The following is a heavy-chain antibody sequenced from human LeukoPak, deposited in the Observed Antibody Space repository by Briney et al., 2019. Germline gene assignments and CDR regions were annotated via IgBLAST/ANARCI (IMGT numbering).Heavy chain of an antibody. D-gene: IGHD3-3*01. CDR2: IYYSWST. Sequence: SETLSLTCTVSGGSLSSYYWSWIRQPPGKGLEWIGYIYYSWSTNYNPSLKSRVTISVDTSKNQFSLKLSSVTAADTAVYYCARHQSNYDFWSGYYRNGMDVWGQGTTVTVSS. J-gene: IGHJ6*02. CDR3: ARHQSNYDFWSGYYRNGMDV. CDR1: GGSLSSYY. V-gene: IGHV4-59*08.